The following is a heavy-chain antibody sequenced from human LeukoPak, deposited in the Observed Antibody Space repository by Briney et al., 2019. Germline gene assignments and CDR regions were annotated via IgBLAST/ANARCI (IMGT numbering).Heavy chain of an antibody. Sequence: PGGSLRLSCAAYGFSLINYQMNWVRQAPGKGLEWVAYIGNSGSTIYYADSVKGRLTISRDNAKNSLYLQMNSLRAEDTAIYYCARGGQWLVIRGVDCWGQGALVTVSS. CDR1: GFSLINYQ. J-gene: IGHJ4*02. D-gene: IGHD6-19*01. CDR2: IGNSGSTI. CDR3: ARGGQWLVIRGVDC. V-gene: IGHV3-48*03.